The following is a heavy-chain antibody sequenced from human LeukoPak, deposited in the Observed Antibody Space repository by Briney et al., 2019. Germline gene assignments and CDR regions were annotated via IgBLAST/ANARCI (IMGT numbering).Heavy chain of an antibody. CDR1: GVSFNDYY. J-gene: IGHJ4*02. D-gene: IGHD4-17*01. CDR2: INHSGYT. CDR3: TRMTTGHDY. V-gene: IGHV4-34*01. Sequence: SETLSLTCAVSGVSFNDYYWSWVSQTPGKGLEWIGEINHSGYTNDSPSLKSRVTLSIDTSRKQFSLNLRSVTVADSGIYYCTRMTTGHDYWGQGTLVTVSS.